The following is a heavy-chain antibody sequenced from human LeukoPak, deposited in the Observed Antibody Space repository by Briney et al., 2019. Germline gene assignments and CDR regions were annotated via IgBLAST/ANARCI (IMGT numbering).Heavy chain of an antibody. CDR2: ISAYNGNT. CDR1: GYTFTSYG. D-gene: IGHD3-3*01. CDR3: ARVGPQYYDFWSGYLPTFYYYYGMDV. Sequence: ASVKVSCKASGYTFTSYGISWVRQAPGQGLEWMGWISAYNGNTNYAQKLQGRVTMTTDTSTSTAYMELRSLRSDDTAVYYCARVGPQYYDFWSGYLPTFYYYYGMDVWGQGTTVTVSS. V-gene: IGHV1-18*01. J-gene: IGHJ6*02.